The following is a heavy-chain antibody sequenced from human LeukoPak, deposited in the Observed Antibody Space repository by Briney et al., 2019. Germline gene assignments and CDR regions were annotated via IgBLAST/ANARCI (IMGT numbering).Heavy chain of an antibody. D-gene: IGHD6-6*01. V-gene: IGHV3-74*01. J-gene: IGHJ4*02. CDR1: GLTSSSYW. CDR3: ARGLSGYASSLGY. Sequence: GGSLRLSCAASGLTSSSYWMHWVRQAPGKGLVWVSRINSDGGTTTYADSVKSRFTISRDNAKNTLYLQMNSLRAEDTAVYYCARGLSGYASSLGYWGQGTLVTVSS. CDR2: INSDGGTT.